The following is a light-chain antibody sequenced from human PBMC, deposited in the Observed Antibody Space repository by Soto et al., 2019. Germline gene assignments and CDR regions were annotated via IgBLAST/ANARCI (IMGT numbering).Light chain of an antibody. CDR2: DAS. CDR3: QQRSNWPPIT. Sequence: EIVLTQSPGSLSLSPGERATVSCMSSQSFKTFLVWYQQRPGQAPRLLIHDASHRAAGIPARFSGSGFGTDFTLTISSLEPEDAAVYYCQQRSNWPPITFGQGTRLEIK. V-gene: IGKV3-11*01. J-gene: IGKJ5*01. CDR1: QSFKTF.